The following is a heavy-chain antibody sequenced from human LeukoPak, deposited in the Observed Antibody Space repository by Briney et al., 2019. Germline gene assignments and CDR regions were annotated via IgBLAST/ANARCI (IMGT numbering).Heavy chain of an antibody. D-gene: IGHD2-8*01. V-gene: IGHV3-43D*03. CDR3: AKALAEWSLTPILDF. Sequence: GGSLRLSCAASGFTFDDFAMYWVRQAPGKGLEWVSLITWDGHNTYYADSVKGRFTISRDNSKNSLFLHMNSLRAEDIALYFCAKALAEWSLTPILDFWGQGTLVTVSS. CDR1: GFTFDDFA. J-gene: IGHJ4*02. CDR2: ITWDGHNT.